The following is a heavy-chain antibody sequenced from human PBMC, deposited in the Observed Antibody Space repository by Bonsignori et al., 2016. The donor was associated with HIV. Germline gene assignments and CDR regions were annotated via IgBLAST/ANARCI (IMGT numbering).Heavy chain of an antibody. D-gene: IGHD2-15*01. Sequence: WVRQAPGQGLEWMGGIIPIFGTANYAQKFQGRVTITADESTSTAYMELSSLRSEDTAVYYCARVGAPLGYCSGGSCYAGYWGQGTLVTVSS. V-gene: IGHV1-69*01. CDR3: ARVGAPLGYCSGGSCYAGY. J-gene: IGHJ4*02. CDR2: IIPIFGTA.